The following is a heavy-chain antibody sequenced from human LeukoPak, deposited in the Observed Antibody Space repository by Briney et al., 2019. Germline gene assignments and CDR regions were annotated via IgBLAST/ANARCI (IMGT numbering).Heavy chain of an antibody. CDR3: AKDERSDGYIYYYYYGMDV. J-gene: IGHJ6*02. CDR2: ISYDGSNK. V-gene: IGHV3-30*18. CDR1: GFTFSSYS. D-gene: IGHD5-24*01. Sequence: GGSLRLSCAASGFTFSSYSMNWVRQAPGKGLEGVAVISYDGSNKYYADSVKGRVTISRDNSKRTLYLQMNSLTAEDTAVYYCAKDERSDGYIYYYYYGMDVWGQGTTVTVSS.